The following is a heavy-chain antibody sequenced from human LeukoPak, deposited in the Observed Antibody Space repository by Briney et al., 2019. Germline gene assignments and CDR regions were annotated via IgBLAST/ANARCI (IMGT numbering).Heavy chain of an antibody. J-gene: IGHJ4*02. CDR2: INPDGTDT. D-gene: IGHD5-12*01. Sequence: PGGSLRLSCAASGFTFTSYWMYWVRQVPGKGLVCVSRINPDGTDTNYVDSVKGRFTVSRDNAKNTLYLQMNSLRADDMAVYYCARVGYSGYGMFDYWGQGALVTVSS. CDR3: ARVGYSGYGMFDY. V-gene: IGHV3-74*01. CDR1: GFTFTSYW.